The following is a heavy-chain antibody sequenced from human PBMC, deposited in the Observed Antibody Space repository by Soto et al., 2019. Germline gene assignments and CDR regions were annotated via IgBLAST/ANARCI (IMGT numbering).Heavy chain of an antibody. CDR3: ARWGTTGGLDV. J-gene: IGHJ4*02. Sequence: QVQLVESGGGVVQPGTSLRLSCVGSGFTFSSYVIHWVRQAPGKGLEWVALISYDGSNNFYGDSVKGRFTISRDNSRKTVELQMDSLRLEDTSLYSCARWGTTGGLDVWGQGTLVSVSS. D-gene: IGHD3-16*01. CDR1: GFTFSSYV. CDR2: ISYDGSNN. V-gene: IGHV3-33*05.